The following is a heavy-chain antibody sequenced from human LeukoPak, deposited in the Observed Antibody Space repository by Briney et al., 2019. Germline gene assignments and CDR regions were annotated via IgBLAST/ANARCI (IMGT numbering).Heavy chain of an antibody. D-gene: IGHD5-12*01. CDR3: VHPPPPWLRDNHYYYYGMDV. J-gene: IGHJ6*02. CDR2: ISGSAIST. V-gene: IGHV3-23*01. Sequence: VGSLRLSCAASGFTFSSYAMSWVRQAPGKGLEWVSAISGSAISTYYADSVKGRFTISRDNSKNTLYLQMSSLRAEDTAVYYCVHPPPPWLRDNHYYYYGMDVWGQGTTVTVSS. CDR1: GFTFSSYA.